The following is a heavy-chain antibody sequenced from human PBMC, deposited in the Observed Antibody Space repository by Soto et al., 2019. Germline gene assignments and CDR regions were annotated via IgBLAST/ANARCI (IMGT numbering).Heavy chain of an antibody. CDR3: AKDWYYGSGSYGYYYYYMYV. V-gene: IGHV3-30*18. CDR1: GFTFSSYG. Sequence: QVQLVESGGGVVQPGRSLRLSCAASGFTFSSYGMHWVRQAPGKGLEWVAVISYDGSNKYYADSVKGRFTISRDNSKNTLYLQMNSLRAEDTAVYYCAKDWYYGSGSYGYYYYYMYVWGKGTTVTVAS. J-gene: IGHJ6*03. CDR2: ISYDGSNK. D-gene: IGHD3-10*01.